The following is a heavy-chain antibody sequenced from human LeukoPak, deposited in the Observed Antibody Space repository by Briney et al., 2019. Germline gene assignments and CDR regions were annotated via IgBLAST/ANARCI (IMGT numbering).Heavy chain of an antibody. Sequence: SSETLSLTCTVSGVSISSSTYYWVWIRPSPGKGLVWIGSITYSGSTYYNPSLEGRVTISVDTSKNQYSLRLISVTAVDTAVYYCARQGVGATDCWGQGTLVTVSS. CDR1: GVSISSSTYY. CDR2: ITYSGST. D-gene: IGHD1-26*01. V-gene: IGHV4-39*01. J-gene: IGHJ4*02. CDR3: ARQGVGATDC.